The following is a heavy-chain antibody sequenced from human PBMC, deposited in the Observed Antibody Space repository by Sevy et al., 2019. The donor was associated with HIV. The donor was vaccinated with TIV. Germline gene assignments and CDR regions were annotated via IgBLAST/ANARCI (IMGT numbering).Heavy chain of an antibody. Sequence: SETLSLTCAVYGESVSSSYWTWIRQPPGGGLDWVGEVDHSGGTSYTPSLKSRATVSLETSKRQSSLKLNSVTAADTAVYFCARGRSPKRLPLLYSGYDHMTAHFFDYWGQGALVTVSS. J-gene: IGHJ4*02. D-gene: IGHD5-12*01. CDR2: VDHSGGT. CDR3: ARGRSPKRLPLLYSGYDHMTAHFFDY. CDR1: GESVSSSY. V-gene: IGHV4-34*01.